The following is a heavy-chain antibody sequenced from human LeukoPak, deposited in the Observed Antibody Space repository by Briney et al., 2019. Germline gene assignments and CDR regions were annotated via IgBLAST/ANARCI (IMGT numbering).Heavy chain of an antibody. Sequence: GGSLRLSCAASGFTFSSCGMHWVRHAPGKGLELVAVISYDGSNKFYADSVTGRFTISRDNSKNTLYLQMNSLRAEDTAVYYCAAKGYSYGNNAFDIWGQGTMVTVSS. CDR3: AAKGYSYGNNAFDI. CDR2: ISYDGSNK. V-gene: IGHV3-30*03. D-gene: IGHD5-18*01. CDR1: GFTFSSCG. J-gene: IGHJ3*02.